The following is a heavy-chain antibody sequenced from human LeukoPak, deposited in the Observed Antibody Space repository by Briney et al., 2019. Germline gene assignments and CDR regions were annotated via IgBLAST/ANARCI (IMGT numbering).Heavy chain of an antibody. V-gene: IGHV1-3*01. Sequence: GASVKVSCKASGYTFTSYAMHWVRQAPGQRLEWMGWINAGNGNTKYSQKFQGRVTITRDTSASTAYMELSSRRSEDTAVYYCARGDRDTAMVGYYYYGMDVWGQGTTVTVSS. CDR3: ARGDRDTAMVGYYYYGMDV. D-gene: IGHD5-18*01. CDR1: GYTFTSYA. CDR2: INAGNGNT. J-gene: IGHJ6*02.